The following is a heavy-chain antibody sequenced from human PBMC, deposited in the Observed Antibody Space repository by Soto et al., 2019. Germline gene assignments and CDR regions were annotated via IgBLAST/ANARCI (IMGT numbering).Heavy chain of an antibody. Sequence: QVQLQESGPGLVKPSQTLSLTCTVSGGSISSGDYYWSWIRQPPGKGLEWIGYIYYSGSTYYNPSLKSRVTISVDTSKNQFSLKLSSVTAADTAVYYCARDKGSSGYYPDAFDIWGQGTMVTVSS. V-gene: IGHV4-30-4*01. D-gene: IGHD3-22*01. CDR1: GGSISSGDYY. J-gene: IGHJ3*02. CDR2: IYYSGST. CDR3: ARDKGSSGYYPDAFDI.